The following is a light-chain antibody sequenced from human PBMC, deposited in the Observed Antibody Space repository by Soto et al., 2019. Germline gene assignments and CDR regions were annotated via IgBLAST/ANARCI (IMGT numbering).Light chain of an antibody. J-gene: IGKJ5*01. CDR1: QSVSNY. Sequence: DIQMTQSPSSLSASVGERVTITCRASQSVSNYLHWYQQKPGKAPKLLIYDASSLETGVPSRFSGSGSGTDFTLTISSLQPEDFATYYCQQYDNLPLIFGQGTRLEIK. CDR3: QQYDNLPLI. V-gene: IGKV1-33*01. CDR2: DAS.